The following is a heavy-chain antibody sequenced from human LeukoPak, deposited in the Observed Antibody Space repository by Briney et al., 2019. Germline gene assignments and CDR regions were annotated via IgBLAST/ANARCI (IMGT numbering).Heavy chain of an antibody. J-gene: IGHJ3*02. CDR3: ARDIPDAPYAFDI. D-gene: IGHD2-21*01. CDR1: GYTFTSYY. V-gene: IGHV1-69*13. Sequence: SVKVSCKASGYTFTSYYMHWVRQAPGQGLEWMGGIIPIFGTANYAQKFQGRVTITADESTSTAYMELSSLRSEDTAVYYCARDIPDAPYAFDIWGQGTMVTVSS. CDR2: IIPIFGTA.